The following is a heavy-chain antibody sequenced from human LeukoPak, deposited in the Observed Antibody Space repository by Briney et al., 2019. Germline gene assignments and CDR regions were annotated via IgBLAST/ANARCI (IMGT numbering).Heavy chain of an antibody. J-gene: IGHJ4*02. CDR3: ARGSFHYYPSF. V-gene: IGHV3-74*01. D-gene: IGHD3-10*01. Sequence: GGSLRLSCAASGFTFSSYWMHWVRQAPGKGLMWVSLITTDGSSTTYADSVKGRFTISRDNAKNTLYLQMNSLRAEDTAVYYCARGSFHYYPSFWGQGTLVTVSS. CDR1: GFTFSSYW. CDR2: ITTDGSST.